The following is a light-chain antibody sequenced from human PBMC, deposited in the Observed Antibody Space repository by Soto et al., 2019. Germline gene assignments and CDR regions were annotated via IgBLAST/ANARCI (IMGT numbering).Light chain of an antibody. J-gene: IGLJ3*02. CDR2: NHN. Sequence: QSVLTQPPSASGTPGQRVTISCSGSSSNIGSNSVNWYQHLPGTAPKLLIYNHNQRPSGVPDRISGSKTGTSASLAISGPQSDDEADYYCATWDDRLNGWVFGGGTKLTVL. V-gene: IGLV1-44*01. CDR1: SSNIGSNS. CDR3: ATWDDRLNGWV.